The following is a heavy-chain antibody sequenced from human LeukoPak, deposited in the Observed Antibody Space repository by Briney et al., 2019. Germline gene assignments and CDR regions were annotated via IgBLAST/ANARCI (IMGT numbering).Heavy chain of an antibody. CDR1: GFTFASSW. J-gene: IGHJ4*02. Sequence: GGSLRLSCAASGFTFASSWMNWVRQAAGKGLEWVAYINEDGSAKYYVDSVKGRFTISRDDTKNSVFLQMNSLRAEDTAVYYCASDIVVVVAATYDDYWGQGTLVTVSS. D-gene: IGHD2-15*01. V-gene: IGHV3-7*01. CDR3: ASDIVVVVAATYDDY. CDR2: INEDGSAK.